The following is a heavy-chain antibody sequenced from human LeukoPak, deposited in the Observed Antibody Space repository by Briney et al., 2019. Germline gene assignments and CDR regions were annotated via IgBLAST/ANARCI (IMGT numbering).Heavy chain of an antibody. D-gene: IGHD5-18*01. Sequence: GGSLRLSCAASGFTFSTYAMSWVRHAPGKGLEWVSAISGSGGSTYYADSVKGRVTISRDNSQNTLYLQMNSLRAEDTALYYCARDLGYNYGYVGAFDIWGQGTLVTVSS. V-gene: IGHV3-23*01. CDR2: ISGSGGST. CDR3: ARDLGYNYGYVGAFDI. CDR1: GFTFSTYA. J-gene: IGHJ3*02.